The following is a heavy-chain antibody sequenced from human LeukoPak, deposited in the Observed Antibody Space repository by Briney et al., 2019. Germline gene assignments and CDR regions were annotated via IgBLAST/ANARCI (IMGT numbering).Heavy chain of an antibody. D-gene: IGHD6-13*01. CDR1: GFTFSSYG. CDR3: ARYSRSWYVPIFDY. J-gene: IGHJ4*02. V-gene: IGHV3-23*01. Sequence: GGTLRLSCAASGFTFSSYGMSWVRQAPGKGLEWVSAITGSGGSTYDADSVKGRFTISRDNSKNTLYLQMNSLRAEDTAVYYCARYSRSWYVPIFDYWGQGTLVTVSS. CDR2: ITGSGGST.